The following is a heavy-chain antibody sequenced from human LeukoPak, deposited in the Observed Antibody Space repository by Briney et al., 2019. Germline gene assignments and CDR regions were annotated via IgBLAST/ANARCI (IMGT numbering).Heavy chain of an antibody. CDR2: MKEDGGEE. D-gene: IGHD2-8*02. CDR1: GFIFSLYW. CDR3: ARVRTEWYIDL. J-gene: IGHJ2*01. Sequence: GGSLRLSCAASGFIFSLYWVTWARHAPGGGVEGGANMKEDGGEEFYVGSVRGRFTISRDNAKNSVYLQMNSLRVEDTGVYYCARVRTEWYIDLWGRGTLVTVST. V-gene: IGHV3-7*01.